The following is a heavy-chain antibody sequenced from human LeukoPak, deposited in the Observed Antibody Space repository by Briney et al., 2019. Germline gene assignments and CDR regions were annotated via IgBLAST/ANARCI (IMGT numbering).Heavy chain of an antibody. CDR3: ARGSGWHDY. J-gene: IGHJ4*02. D-gene: IGHD6-19*01. CDR2: INHSGST. V-gene: IGHV4-34*01. CDR1: GGSCSGYY. Sequence: SETLSLTCAVYGGSCSGYYWSWIRQPPGKGLEWIGEINHSGSTNYNPSLKSRVTISVDTSKNQFSLKLSSVTAADTAVYYCARGSGWHDYWGQGTLVTVSS.